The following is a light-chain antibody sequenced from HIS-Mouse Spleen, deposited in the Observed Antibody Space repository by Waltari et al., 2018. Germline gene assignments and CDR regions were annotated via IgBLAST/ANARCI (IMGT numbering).Light chain of an antibody. V-gene: IGLV1-47*01. CDR3: AAWDDSLSGV. CDR1: SSNIGSNY. CDR2: RNN. Sequence: QSVLTQPPSASGTPGQRVTISCSGSSSNIGSNYVYWYQQLPGTAPKLLIYRNNQRPSGVPDRFSGSKSGTSASLAISGIRSEDEADYYCAAWDDSLSGVFGGGTKLTVL. J-gene: IGLJ2*01.